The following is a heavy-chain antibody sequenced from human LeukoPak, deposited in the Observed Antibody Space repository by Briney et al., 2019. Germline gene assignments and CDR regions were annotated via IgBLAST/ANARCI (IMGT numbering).Heavy chain of an antibody. V-gene: IGHV3-30*03. J-gene: IGHJ5*02. CDR1: GFTFSNYD. CDR3: AREGMGTTFSAWFDP. D-gene: IGHD1-7*01. CDR2: VSSDGSID. Sequence: GGSLRLSCAASGFTFSNYDMHWVRQAPGKGLEWVAVVSSDGSIDYYADSVRGRFTVSRDNSKNTMFLQFNTLRPEDTAVYYCAREGMGTTFSAWFDPWGQGTLVTVSS.